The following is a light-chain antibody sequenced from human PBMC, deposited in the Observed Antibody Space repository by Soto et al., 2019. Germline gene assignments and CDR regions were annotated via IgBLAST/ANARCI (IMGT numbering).Light chain of an antibody. CDR1: QSVTTY. CDR2: DVS. V-gene: IGKV3-11*01. Sequence: EIVLTQSPATLSLSPGERATLSCRASQSVTTYLAWYQQKPGRAPRLLIYDVSTRATGIPARFSGSGSGTDFTLTITSLEPEDFAVYSCQQRSDWPITFGQGTRLEIK. CDR3: QQRSDWPIT. J-gene: IGKJ5*01.